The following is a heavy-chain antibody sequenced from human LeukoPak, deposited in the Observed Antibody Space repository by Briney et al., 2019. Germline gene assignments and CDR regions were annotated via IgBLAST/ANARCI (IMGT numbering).Heavy chain of an antibody. CDR2: INHSGST. CDR3: ARGGYYDILTGYDYYYYMDV. D-gene: IGHD3-9*01. CDR1: GGSFSGYY. J-gene: IGHJ6*03. V-gene: IGHV4-34*01. Sequence: PSETLSLTCAVYGGSFSGYYWSWIRQPPGKGLEWIGEINHSGSTNYNPSLKSRVTISVDTSKNQFSLKLSSVTAADTAVYYCARGGYYDILTGYDYYYYMDVWGKGTTVTVSS.